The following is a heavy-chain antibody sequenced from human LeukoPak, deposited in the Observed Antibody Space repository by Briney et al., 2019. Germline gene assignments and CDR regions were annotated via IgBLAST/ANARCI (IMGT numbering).Heavy chain of an antibody. CDR2: IIPIFGTA. J-gene: IGHJ4*02. D-gene: IGHD6-19*01. V-gene: IGHV1-69*06. CDR3: ARDIAVAGYDY. Sequence: SVKVSCKASGGTFISYAISWVRQAPGQGLEWMGGIIPIFGTANYAQKFQGRVTITADKSTSTAYMELSSLRSEDTAVYYCARDIAVAGYDYWGQGTLVTVSS. CDR1: GGTFISYA.